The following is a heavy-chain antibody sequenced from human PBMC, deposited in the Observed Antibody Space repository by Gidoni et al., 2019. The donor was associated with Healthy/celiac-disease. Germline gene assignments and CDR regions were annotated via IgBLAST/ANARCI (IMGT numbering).Heavy chain of an antibody. V-gene: IGHV3-7*01. Sequence: EVQLVESGGGLVQPGGSLRLSCAASGFTFSSYWMSWVRQAPGKGLEWVANIKQDGSEKYYVDSVKGRFTISRDNAKNSLYLQMNSLRAEDTAVYYCARAIVVVPAARRGYGMDVWGQGTTVTVSS. CDR1: GFTFSSYW. CDR2: IKQDGSEK. J-gene: IGHJ6*02. D-gene: IGHD2-2*01. CDR3: ARAIVVVPAARRGYGMDV.